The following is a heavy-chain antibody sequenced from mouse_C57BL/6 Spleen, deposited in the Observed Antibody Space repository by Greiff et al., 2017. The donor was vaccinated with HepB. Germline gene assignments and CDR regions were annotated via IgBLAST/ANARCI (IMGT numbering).Heavy chain of an antibody. CDR2: ISAGGSYT. V-gene: IGHV5-4*01. Sequence: EVQRVESGGGLVKPGGSLKLSCAASGFTFSSYAMSWVRQTPEKRLEWVATISAGGSYTYYPDNVKGRITISRDNAKNNLYLQMSHLKSEDTAMYYCARALYYGNDGLDYWGQGTTLTVSS. CDR3: ARALYYGNDGLDY. J-gene: IGHJ2*01. CDR1: GFTFSSYA. D-gene: IGHD2-2*01.